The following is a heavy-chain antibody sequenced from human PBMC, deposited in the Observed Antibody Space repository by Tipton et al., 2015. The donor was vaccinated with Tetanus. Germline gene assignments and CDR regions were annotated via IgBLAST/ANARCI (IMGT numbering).Heavy chain of an antibody. CDR3: ARDRGVRGGYYYYHGMDV. J-gene: IGHJ6*02. CDR2: ISNSGST. CDR1: GGSISSDGAY. D-gene: IGHD3-10*01. Sequence: TLSLTCTVSGGSISSDGAYWSWIRQHPGEGLEWIGYISNSGSTYYNPSLKSRVTISVDTSQKQISLKVNSVTAADTAVYYCARDRGVRGGYYYYHGMDVWAKGPRSPSP. V-gene: IGHV4-31*03.